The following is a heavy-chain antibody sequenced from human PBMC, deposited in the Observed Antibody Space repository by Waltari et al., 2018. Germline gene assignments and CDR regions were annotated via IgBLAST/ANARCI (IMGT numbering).Heavy chain of an antibody. V-gene: IGHV4-59*08. CDR1: GGPISSYY. CDR3: ARLTSDRYYYYGMDV. CDR2: IYYSGST. Sequence: QVQLQESGPGLVKPSETLSLTCPVSGGPISSYYWSWIRQPPGKGLEWIGYIYYSGSTNYNPSLKSRVTISVDTSKNQFSLKLSSVTAADTAVYYCARLTSDRYYYYGMDVWGQGTTVTVSS. J-gene: IGHJ6*02.